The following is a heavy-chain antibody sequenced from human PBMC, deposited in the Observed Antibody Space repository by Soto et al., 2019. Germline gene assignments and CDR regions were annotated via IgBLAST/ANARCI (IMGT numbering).Heavy chain of an antibody. CDR2: ISGYNGNT. CDR3: ARVSGIYYEADRGDY. V-gene: IGHV1-18*01. Sequence: QVQLVQSGAEVKKPGASVKVSCKASGYTFSSSGISWVRQAPGQGLEWMGWISGYNGNTNYGKKFQGRVTMTTDTSTRTAYMELRSLRFDDTAVYYCARVSGIYYEADRGDYWGQGTLVTVSS. D-gene: IGHD3-22*01. CDR1: GYTFSSSG. J-gene: IGHJ4*02.